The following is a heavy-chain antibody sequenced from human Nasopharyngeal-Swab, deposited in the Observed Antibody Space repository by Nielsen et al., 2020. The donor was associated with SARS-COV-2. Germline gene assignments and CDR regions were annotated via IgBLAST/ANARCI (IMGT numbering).Heavy chain of an antibody. CDR2: IRYDGSNK. Sequence: GWSLRLSCAASGFTFSSYGMHWVRQAPGKGLEWVAFIRYDGSNKYYADSVKGRFTISRDNSKNTLYLQMNSLRAEDTAVYYCARDSMDTAMVYDYYYYYMDAWGKGTTVTVSS. V-gene: IGHV3-30*02. J-gene: IGHJ6*03. D-gene: IGHD5-18*01. CDR3: ARDSMDTAMVYDYYYYYMDA. CDR1: GFTFSSYG.